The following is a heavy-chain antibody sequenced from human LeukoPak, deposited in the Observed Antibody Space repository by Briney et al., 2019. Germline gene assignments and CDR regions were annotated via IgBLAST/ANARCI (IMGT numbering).Heavy chain of an antibody. J-gene: IGHJ4*02. CDR2: ISGSGGST. D-gene: IGHD2-2*01. CDR1: GFTFRSYG. CDR3: AKGLSNSHAYYFDY. Sequence: TGGSLRLSCAASGFTFRSYGMSWVRQAPGKGLEWVSAISGSGGSTYYADSVKGRVTISRDNSKNTLYLQMNSLRAEDTAVYYCAKGLSNSHAYYFDYWGQGTLVTVSS. V-gene: IGHV3-23*01.